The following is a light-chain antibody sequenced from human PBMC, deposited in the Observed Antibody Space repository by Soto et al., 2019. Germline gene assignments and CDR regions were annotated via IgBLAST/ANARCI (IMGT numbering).Light chain of an antibody. CDR3: ATWDDSLNGPV. J-gene: IGLJ3*02. Sequence: QSVLTQPPSASGTPGQRVSISCSGTNSNIGSNAVNWYQQVPGTALKLLIHSSNQRPSGVPDRFSGSKSGPSASLAISGLQSDDEADYYCATWDDSLNGPVFGGGTKLTVL. V-gene: IGLV1-44*01. CDR1: NSNIGSNA. CDR2: SSN.